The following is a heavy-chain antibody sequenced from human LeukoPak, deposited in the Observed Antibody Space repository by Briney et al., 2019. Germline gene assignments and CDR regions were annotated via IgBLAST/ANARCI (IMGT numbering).Heavy chain of an antibody. CDR1: GFSVSNYY. V-gene: IGHV3-74*01. CDR3: ARSFLDQRSSWADS. Sequence: GGSLRLSCAASGFSVSNYYMSWVRQPPGKGLVWVSRIDSDGSTTSHADSVKGRFTTSRDNAKNTLYLQMSSLRVEDTAVYYCARSFLDQRSSWADSWGQGTLVTISS. CDR2: IDSDGSTT. D-gene: IGHD6-13*01. J-gene: IGHJ4*02.